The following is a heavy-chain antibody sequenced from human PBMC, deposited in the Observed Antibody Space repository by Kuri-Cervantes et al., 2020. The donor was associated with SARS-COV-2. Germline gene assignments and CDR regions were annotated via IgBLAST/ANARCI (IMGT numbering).Heavy chain of an antibody. J-gene: IGHJ4*02. CDR2: INPNSGGT. Sequence: ASVKVSCKASGYTFTDYYIYWVRQAPGQGLEWMGWINPNSGGTNYAQKFQGWVTMTRDTSLTTGYMELTRLTSDDTAVYYCARGEGARGLMVVLGWRGAGLLDFWGQGTPVTVSS. V-gene: IGHV1-2*04. CDR3: ARGEGARGLMVVLGWRGAGLLDF. CDR1: GYTFTDYY. D-gene: IGHD3-10*01.